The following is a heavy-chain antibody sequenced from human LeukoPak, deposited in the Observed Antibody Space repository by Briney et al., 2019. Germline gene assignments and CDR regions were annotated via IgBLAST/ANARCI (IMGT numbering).Heavy chain of an antibody. J-gene: IGHJ4*02. Sequence: SETLSLTCTVSGGSISSSSYYWGWIRQPPGKGLEWIGSIYYSGSTYYNPSLKSRVTISVDTSKNQFSLKLSSVTAADTAVYYCARYPFASRLPPLLGGQGTLVTVSS. CDR3: ARYPFASRLPPLL. CDR1: GGSISSSSYY. D-gene: IGHD5-18*01. CDR2: IYYSGST. V-gene: IGHV4-39*07.